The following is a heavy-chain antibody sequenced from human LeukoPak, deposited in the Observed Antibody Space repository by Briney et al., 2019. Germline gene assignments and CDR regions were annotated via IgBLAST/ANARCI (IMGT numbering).Heavy chain of an antibody. V-gene: IGHV3-23*01. CDR2: ISNSDYST. D-gene: IGHD1-14*01. J-gene: IGHJ4*02. Sequence: PGGSLRLSCAASGFTFDDYGMSWVRQAPGKGLEWVSTISNSDYSTYYADSVKGRFTISRANSENTLYLQMNNLRAEDTAVYYCAKATGYLLWGQGTLVTVSS. CDR1: GFTFDDYG. CDR3: AKATGYLL.